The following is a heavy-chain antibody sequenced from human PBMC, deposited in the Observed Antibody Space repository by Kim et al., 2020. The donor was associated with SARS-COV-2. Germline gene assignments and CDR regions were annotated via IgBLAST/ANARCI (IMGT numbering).Heavy chain of an antibody. D-gene: IGHD6-13*01. CDR3: ARGGRIARVYYYYGMDV. Sequence: ASVKVSCKASGYTFTSYAMNWVRQAPGQGLEWMGWINTNTGNPTYAQGFTGRFVFSLDTSVSTAYLQISSLKAEDTAVYYCARGGRIARVYYYYGMDVWGQGTTVTVSS. J-gene: IGHJ6*02. CDR2: INTNTGNP. V-gene: IGHV7-4-1*02. CDR1: GYTFTSYA.